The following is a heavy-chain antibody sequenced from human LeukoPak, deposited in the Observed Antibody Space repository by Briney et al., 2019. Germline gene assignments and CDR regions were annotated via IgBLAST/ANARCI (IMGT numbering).Heavy chain of an antibody. CDR2: INPNSGGT. CDR1: GYTFTGYY. V-gene: IGHV1-2*02. Sequence: GASVKVSCKASGYTFTGYYMHWVRQAPGQGLEWMGWINPNSGGTNYAQKFQGRVTMTRDTSISTAYMELSRLRSDDTAVYYCARDRNGYNRIFDYWGQGTLVTVSS. D-gene: IGHD5-24*01. J-gene: IGHJ4*02. CDR3: ARDRNGYNRIFDY.